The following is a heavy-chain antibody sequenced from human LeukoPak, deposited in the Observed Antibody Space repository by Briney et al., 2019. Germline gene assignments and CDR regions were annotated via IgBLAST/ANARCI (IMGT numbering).Heavy chain of an antibody. V-gene: IGHV4-59*01. CDR2: IYYSGST. D-gene: IGHD2/OR15-2a*01. CDR3: ARVSNILRPYYFDY. Sequence: SETLSLTCTVSGGSISSYYWSWIRQPPGKGLEWIGYIYYSGSTNYNPSLKSRVTISVDTSKKQFSLKLSSLTAADTAVYYCARVSNILRPYYFDYWGQGTLVTVSS. CDR1: GGSISSYY. J-gene: IGHJ4*02.